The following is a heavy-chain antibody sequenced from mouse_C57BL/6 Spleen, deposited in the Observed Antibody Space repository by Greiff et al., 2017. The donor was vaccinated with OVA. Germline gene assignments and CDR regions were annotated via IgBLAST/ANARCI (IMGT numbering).Heavy chain of an antibody. D-gene: IGHD2-2*01. CDR2: ISYDGSN. V-gene: IGHV3-6*01. J-gene: IGHJ2*01. Sequence: VQLKESGPGLVKPSQSLSLTCSVTGYSITSGYYWNWIRQFPGNKLEWMGYISYDGSNNYNPSLKNRISITRDTSKNQFFLKLNSVTTEDTATYYCARGNGYDGFDYWGQGTTLTVSS. CDR3: ARGNGYDGFDY. CDR1: GYSITSGYY.